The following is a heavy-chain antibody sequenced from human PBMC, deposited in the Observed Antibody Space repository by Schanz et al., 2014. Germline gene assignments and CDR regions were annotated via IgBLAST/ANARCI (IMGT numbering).Heavy chain of an antibody. Sequence: VQLVESGGGLVQPGGSLKLSCAASGFTFSDSFMSWIRQTPGKGLEWLSYISSSGNIIHYADSVKGRFTISRDNSNNTLYLQMKSLRAEDTAVYYCARLDSSSWYPRYWGQGSLVTVSS. CDR2: ISSSGNII. D-gene: IGHD6-13*01. V-gene: IGHV3-11*01. CDR1: GFTFSDSF. J-gene: IGHJ4*02. CDR3: ARLDSSSWYPRY.